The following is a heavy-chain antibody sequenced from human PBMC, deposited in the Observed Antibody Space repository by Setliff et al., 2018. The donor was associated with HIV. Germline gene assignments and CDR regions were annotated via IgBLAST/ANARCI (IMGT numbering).Heavy chain of an antibody. J-gene: IGHJ6*03. CDR1: GGSITSYY. V-gene: IGHV4-59*08. CDR3: ARHMKIISLIRGVIRTGDYYYMDV. Sequence: SETLSLTCTVSGGSITSYYWSWIRQPPGKGLEWIGYISYSGSTNYNPSLKSRVTMSVDTSENQFSLKLSSVTAADTAVYYCARHMKIISLIRGVIRTGDYYYMDVWGKGTTVTVSS. CDR2: ISYSGST. D-gene: IGHD3-10*01.